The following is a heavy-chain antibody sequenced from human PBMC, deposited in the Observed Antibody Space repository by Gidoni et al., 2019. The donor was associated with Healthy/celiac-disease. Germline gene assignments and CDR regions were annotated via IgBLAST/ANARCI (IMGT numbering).Heavy chain of an antibody. V-gene: IGHV4-61*02. CDR1: GGSISSGSYY. J-gene: IGHJ4*02. CDR2: IYTSGST. D-gene: IGHD6-13*01. Sequence: QVQLQESGPGLVKPSQTLSLTCTVSGGSISSGSYYWSWNRQPAGKGLEWIGRIYTSGSTNYNPSLKSRVTISVDTSKNQFSLKLSSVTAADTAVYYCASGFIAAADTTFFDYWGQGTLVTVSS. CDR3: ASGFIAAADTTFFDY.